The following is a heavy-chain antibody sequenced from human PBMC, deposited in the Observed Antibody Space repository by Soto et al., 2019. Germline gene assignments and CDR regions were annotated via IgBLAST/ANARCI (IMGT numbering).Heavy chain of an antibody. CDR2: IKQDGSEK. Sequence: GGSLRLSCAASGFTFSSYWMSWVRQAPGKGLEWVANIKQDGSEKYYVDSVKGRFTISRDNAKNSLYLQMNSLRAEDTAVYYCARDLKGIAAAATNYYYYGMDVWGQGTTVTVSS. D-gene: IGHD6-13*01. CDR3: ARDLKGIAAAATNYYYYGMDV. J-gene: IGHJ6*02. V-gene: IGHV3-7*01. CDR1: GFTFSSYW.